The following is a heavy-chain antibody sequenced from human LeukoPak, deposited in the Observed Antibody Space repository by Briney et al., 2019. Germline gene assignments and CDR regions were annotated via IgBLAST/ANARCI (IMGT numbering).Heavy chain of an antibody. CDR1: GGSISSGDYY. Sequence: SETLSLTCAVSGGSISSGDYYWSWIRQPPGKGLEWIGYIYYSGSTYYNPSLKSRVTISVDTSKNQFSLKLSSVTAADTAVYYCARVPLNYYYYYMDVWGKGTTVTVSS. J-gene: IGHJ6*03. CDR3: ARVPLNYYYYYMDV. CDR2: IYYSGST. V-gene: IGHV4-30-4*02.